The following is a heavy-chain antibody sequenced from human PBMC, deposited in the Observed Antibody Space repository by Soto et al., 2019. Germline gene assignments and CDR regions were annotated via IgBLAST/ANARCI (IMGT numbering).Heavy chain of an antibody. J-gene: IGHJ6*01. Sequence: QVQLVQSGAEVKKPGASVKVSCKASGYTFTSYGISWVRQAPGQGLEWMGWISAYNGNTNYAQKLQGRVTMTTDTSTSTAYMELRSLRSDDTAVYYCARDLCETFLALKVATAPRVYYYYYYGMDVW. CDR2: ISAYNGNT. V-gene: IGHV1-18*01. D-gene: IGHD5-12*01. CDR1: GYTFTSYG. CDR3: ARDLCETFLALKVATAPRVYYYYYYGMDV.